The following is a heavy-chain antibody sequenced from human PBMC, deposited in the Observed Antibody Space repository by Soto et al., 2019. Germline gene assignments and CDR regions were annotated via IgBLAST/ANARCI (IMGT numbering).Heavy chain of an antibody. CDR2: ISHSGST. Sequence: SETLSLTYTVSGGSISSAAYYWSWIRQHPGKGLEWIGYISHSGSTYYTPSLKSRVIISADTSKNQFSLNLTSVTAADTAVYYCAREYTYGSNFFDCWDRGALGT. CDR3: AREYTYGSNFFDC. CDR1: GGSISSAAYY. V-gene: IGHV4-31*03. D-gene: IGHD5-18*01. J-gene: IGHJ4*02.